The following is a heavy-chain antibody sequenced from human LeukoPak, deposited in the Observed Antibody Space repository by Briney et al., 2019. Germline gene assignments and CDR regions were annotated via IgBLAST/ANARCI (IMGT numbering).Heavy chain of an antibody. CDR3: ASGWGSGGFVIDY. CDR1: GGSISSYY. D-gene: IGHD3-10*01. J-gene: IGHJ4*02. CDR2: IYYTGIT. Sequence: SETLSLTCSVSGGSISSYYWSWIRQPPGKGLEYIGYIYYTGITNYNSSLKSRVTISVDTSKNQFSLKLSSVTAADTAVYYCASGWGSGGFVIDYWGQGTLVTVSS. V-gene: IGHV4-59*01.